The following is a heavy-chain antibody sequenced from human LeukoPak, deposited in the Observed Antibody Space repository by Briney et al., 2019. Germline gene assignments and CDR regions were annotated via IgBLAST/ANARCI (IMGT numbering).Heavy chain of an antibody. V-gene: IGHV3-30*02. CDR2: IRYDGSNK. CDR3: AKEGTASKPSDLDY. J-gene: IGHJ4*02. D-gene: IGHD1-1*01. CDR1: GFIFSDYG. Sequence: PGGSLRLSCEASGFIFSDYGMHWVRQAPGKGLEWVAFIRYDGSNKYYADSVKGRFTISRDNSQNTLYLQINSLRTEDTAVYYCAKEGTASKPSDLDYWGQGTLVTVSS.